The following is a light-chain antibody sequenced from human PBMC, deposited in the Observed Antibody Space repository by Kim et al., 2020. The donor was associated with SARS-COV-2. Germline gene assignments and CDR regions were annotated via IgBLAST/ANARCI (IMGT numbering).Light chain of an antibody. V-gene: IGKV1-39*01. CDR1: QHISNS. Sequence: ASVRDRVTITCRTSQHISNSLNWYQQKPGKAPTLLIYEASTLQSGVPSRFSGSGSGTDFTLTITSLQPEDSASYYCQQTFSTSWIFGQGTKVDIK. CDR2: EAS. J-gene: IGKJ1*01. CDR3: QQTFSTSWI.